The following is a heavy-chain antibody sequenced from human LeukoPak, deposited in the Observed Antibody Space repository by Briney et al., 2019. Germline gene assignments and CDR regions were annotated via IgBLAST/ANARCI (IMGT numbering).Heavy chain of an antibody. D-gene: IGHD5-18*01. V-gene: IGHV1-8*02. J-gene: IGHJ4*02. CDR1: GYTFTGYY. CDR2: MNPNSGNT. Sequence: GASVKVSCKASGYTFTGYYMHWVRQATGQGLEWMGWMNPNSGNTGYAQKFQGRVTMTRNTSISTAYMELSSLRSEDTAVYYCARGRKGIVARIPSGYSYGKFDYWGQGTLVTVSS. CDR3: ARGRKGIVARIPSGYSYGKFDY.